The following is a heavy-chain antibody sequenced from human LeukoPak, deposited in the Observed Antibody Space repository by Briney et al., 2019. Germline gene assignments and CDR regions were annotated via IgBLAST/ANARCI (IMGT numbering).Heavy chain of an antibody. J-gene: IGHJ4*02. V-gene: IGHV3-23*01. CDR1: GFTFSSYG. D-gene: IGHD2-21*02. CDR2: ISGNGGNT. Sequence: PGGSLRLSCAASGFTFSSYGMSWVRQAPGKGLEWVSAISGNGGNTYYADSVKGRFTISRDNSKNSLYLQMNSLRTEDTALYYCAKEGGGGDYYFDHWGQGTLVTVSS. CDR3: AKEGGGGDYYFDH.